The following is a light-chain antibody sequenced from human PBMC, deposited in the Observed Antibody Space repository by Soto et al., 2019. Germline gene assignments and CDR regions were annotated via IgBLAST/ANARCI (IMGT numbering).Light chain of an antibody. Sequence: EIVLTQSPGTLSLSPGEIATLSFRASQRVSSSYLAWYQQKPGQAPRLHIHGASSRATGIPDRVSGSGSGTDFALTISRLEPEEFAVYYCQQYGSSRRTFGQGTKVEIK. CDR1: QRVSSSY. CDR2: GAS. V-gene: IGKV3-20*01. J-gene: IGKJ1*01. CDR3: QQYGSSRRT.